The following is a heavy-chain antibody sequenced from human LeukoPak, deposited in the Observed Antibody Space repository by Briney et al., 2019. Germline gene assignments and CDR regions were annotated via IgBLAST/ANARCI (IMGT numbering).Heavy chain of an antibody. D-gene: IGHD3-10*01. CDR3: TTDTFGARDS. V-gene: IGHV3-74*01. J-gene: IGHJ4*02. CDR1: GYTFSRYW. Sequence: PGGSLRLSCAASGYTFSRYWMHWVRQGPGKGLVWVSRINEDGSSTSYAESVRGRFTISWDNAKNTLYLQMNSLRAEDAAVYYCTTDTFGARDSWGQGTLVTVSS. CDR2: INEDGSST.